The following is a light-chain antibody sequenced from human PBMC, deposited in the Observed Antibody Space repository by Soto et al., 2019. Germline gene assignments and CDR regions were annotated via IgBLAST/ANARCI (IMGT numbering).Light chain of an antibody. J-gene: IGKJ1*01. CDR3: QQRSNWPWT. CDR2: DAS. CDR1: QSVSNY. Sequence: EIVLTQSPATLSLSPGGRVTLAFRASQSVSNYLAWYQQKPGQAPRLLIYDASNRVTGIPARFSGSGSGTDFTLTISSLEPEDFAVYYCQQRSNWPWTFGQGTKVDIK. V-gene: IGKV3-11*01.